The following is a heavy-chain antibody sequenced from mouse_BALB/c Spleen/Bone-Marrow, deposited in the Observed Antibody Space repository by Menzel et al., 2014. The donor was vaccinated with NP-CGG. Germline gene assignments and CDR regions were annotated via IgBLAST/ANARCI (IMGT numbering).Heavy chain of an antibody. Sequence: EVQRVESGGGLVQPGESLKLSCESNEYEFPSHDMSWVRKTPEKRLELVAAINSDGGSTYYPDTMERRFIISRDNSKETLYLQMSSLRSEDTAFYYCARHGDYYGSSLFAYWGQGTLVTVSA. V-gene: IGHV5-2*01. CDR2: INSDGGST. D-gene: IGHD1-1*01. J-gene: IGHJ3*01. CDR1: EYEFPSHD. CDR3: ARHGDYYGSSLFAY.